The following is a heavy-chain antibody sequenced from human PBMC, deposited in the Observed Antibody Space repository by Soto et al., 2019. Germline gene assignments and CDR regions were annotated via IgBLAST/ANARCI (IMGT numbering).Heavy chain of an antibody. V-gene: IGHV3-21*01. CDR2: ISSSSSYI. Sequence: GVSLRLSCAASGFTFSSYSMNWVRQAPGKGLEWVSSISSSSSYIYYADSVKGRFTISRDNAKNSLYLQMNSLRAEDTAVYYCARDTPFKPLDYWGQGTLVTVSS. CDR3: ARDTPFKPLDY. J-gene: IGHJ4*02. CDR1: GFTFSSYS.